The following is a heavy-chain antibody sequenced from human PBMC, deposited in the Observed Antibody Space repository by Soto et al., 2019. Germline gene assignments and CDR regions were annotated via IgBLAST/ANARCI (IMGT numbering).Heavy chain of an antibody. Sequence: GGSLRLSCAASGFTFSNAWMSWVRQAPGKGLEWVGRIKSKTDGGTTDYAAPVKGRFTISGDDSKNTLYLQMNSLKTEDTAVYYCVVITDYYYGMDVWGQGTTVTVSS. V-gene: IGHV3-15*01. CDR1: GFTFSNAW. J-gene: IGHJ6*02. D-gene: IGHD3-22*01. CDR3: VVITDYYYGMDV. CDR2: IKSKTDGGTT.